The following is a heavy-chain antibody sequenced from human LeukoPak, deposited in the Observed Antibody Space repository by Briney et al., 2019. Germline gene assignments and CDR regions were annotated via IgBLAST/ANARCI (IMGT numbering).Heavy chain of an antibody. CDR2: ISAYNGNT. D-gene: IGHD3-3*01. V-gene: IGHV1-18*01. Sequence: ASVKVSCKASGYTFTSYGISWVRPAPGQGLEWMGWISAYNGNTNYAQKLQGRVTMTTDTSTITAYMELRSLRSDDTAVYYCARDRQYYDFWSGPDYWGQGTLVTVSS. J-gene: IGHJ4*02. CDR3: ARDRQYYDFWSGPDY. CDR1: GYTFTSYG.